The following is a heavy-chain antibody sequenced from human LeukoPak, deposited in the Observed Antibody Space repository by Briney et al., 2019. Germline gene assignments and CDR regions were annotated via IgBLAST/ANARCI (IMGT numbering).Heavy chain of an antibody. CDR3: ARTDYSSSWAFDY. V-gene: IGHV1-69*13. CDR1: GGTFSSYA. D-gene: IGHD6-13*01. CDR2: IIPIFGTA. Sequence: GASVKVSCKASGGTFSSYAISWVRQAPGQGLEWMGEIIPIFGTANYAQKFQGRVTITADESTSTAYMELSSLRSEDTAVYYCARTDYSSSWAFDYWGQGTLVTVSS. J-gene: IGHJ4*02.